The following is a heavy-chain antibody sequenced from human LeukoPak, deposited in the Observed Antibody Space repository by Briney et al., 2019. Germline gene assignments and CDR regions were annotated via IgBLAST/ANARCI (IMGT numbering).Heavy chain of an antibody. CDR3: AGQKDPRPIDY. J-gene: IGHJ4*02. V-gene: IGHV1-2*02. CDR1: GYTFTGYY. CDR2: INPKSGGT. Sequence: ASVKVSCKASGYTFTGYYMHWVRQAPGQGLEWMGWINPKSGGTNYAQKFQGRVTMTRDTSISTAYMEMSRLRSDDTAVYYCAGQKDPRPIDYWGQGTLVTVSS.